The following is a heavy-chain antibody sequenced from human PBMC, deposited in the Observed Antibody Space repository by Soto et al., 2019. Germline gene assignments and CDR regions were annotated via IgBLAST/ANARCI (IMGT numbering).Heavy chain of an antibody. CDR1: GGFISSSSFH. CDR3: ARDRRYYYDSSGYYTGYVNFDY. V-gene: IGHV4-39*02. J-gene: IGHJ4*02. CDR2: IYYSGST. Sequence: PSETLSLSYTVSGGFISSSSFHGGWIRQPPGKGLEWIGSIYYSGSTYYSPSLKSRVTISVDTSKNQFSLKLSSVTAADTAVYYCARDRRYYYDSSGYYTGYVNFDYWGQGTLVT. D-gene: IGHD3-22*01.